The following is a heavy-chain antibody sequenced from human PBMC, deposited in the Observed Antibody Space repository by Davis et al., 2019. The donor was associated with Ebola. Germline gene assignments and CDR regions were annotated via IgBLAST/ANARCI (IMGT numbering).Heavy chain of an antibody. V-gene: IGHV3-23*01. Sequence: PGGSLRLSCAASGFTFSNYDMSWVRQAPGKGLEWVSTLTGSGDITYYADSVKGRFTISRDNSKNTVYLQMHSLRVEDTAVYHCAKGRIAAVPGAVRGTYYYGMDVWGLGTTVTVSS. CDR1: GFTFSNYD. D-gene: IGHD2-2*02. CDR2: LTGSGDIT. CDR3: AKGRIAAVPGAVRGTYYYGMDV. J-gene: IGHJ6*02.